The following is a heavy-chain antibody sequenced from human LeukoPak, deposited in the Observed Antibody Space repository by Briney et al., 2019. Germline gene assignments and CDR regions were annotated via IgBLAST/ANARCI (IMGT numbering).Heavy chain of an antibody. J-gene: IGHJ3*02. CDR3: ARGGRSGYRNDAFDI. CDR1: GGTFSSYA. V-gene: IGHV1-69*13. D-gene: IGHD5-18*01. Sequence: SVKVSCKASGGTFSSYAISWVRQAPGQGLEWMGGIIPIFGTANYAQKFQGRVTITADESTSTAYMELSSLRSEDTAVYYSARGGRSGYRNDAFDIWGQGTMVTVSS. CDR2: IIPIFGTA.